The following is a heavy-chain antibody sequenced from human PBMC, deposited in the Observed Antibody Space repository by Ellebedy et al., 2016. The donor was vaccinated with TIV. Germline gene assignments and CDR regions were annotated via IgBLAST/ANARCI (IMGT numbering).Heavy chain of an antibody. D-gene: IGHD4-23*01. Sequence: PGGSLRLSCAASGFTFSNAWMSWVCQAPGKGLEWVGRIKSKTDGGTTDYAAPVKGRFTISRDDSKNTLFLQINTLKTEDTAVYYCSGSAVVSWYYYGMDVWGQGTTVTVSS. CDR3: SGSAVVSWYYYGMDV. V-gene: IGHV3-15*01. CDR1: GFTFSNAW. CDR2: IKSKTDGGTT. J-gene: IGHJ6*02.